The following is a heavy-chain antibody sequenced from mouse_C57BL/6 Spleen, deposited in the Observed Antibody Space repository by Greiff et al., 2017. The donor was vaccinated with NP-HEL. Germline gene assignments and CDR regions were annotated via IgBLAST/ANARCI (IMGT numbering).Heavy chain of an antibody. D-gene: IGHD2-4*01. V-gene: IGHV1-82*01. J-gene: IGHJ4*01. CDR1: GYAFSSSW. Sequence: QVQLQQSGPELVEPGASVKISCKASGYAFSSSWMNWVKQRPGKGLEWIGRIYPGDGDTNYNGKFKGKATLTADKSSSTAYMQLSSLTSEDSAVYFCAGDYYYAMDYWGQGTSVTVSS. CDR2: IYPGDGDT. CDR3: AGDYYYAMDY.